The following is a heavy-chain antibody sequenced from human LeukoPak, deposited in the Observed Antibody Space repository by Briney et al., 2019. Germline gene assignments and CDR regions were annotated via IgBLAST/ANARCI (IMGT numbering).Heavy chain of an antibody. J-gene: IGHJ4*02. D-gene: IGHD3-10*01. V-gene: IGHV1-46*01. CDR1: GYTFTSYY. CDR2: INPSGGST. Sequence: ASVKVSCKASGYTFTSYYMHWVRQAPGQGLEWMGIINPSGGSTSYAQKFQGRVTMTRDMSTSTVYMELSSLRSEDTAVYYCARGQKYKYGHTVTELGSGYFDYWGQGTLVTVSS. CDR3: ARGQKYKYGHTVTELGSGYFDY.